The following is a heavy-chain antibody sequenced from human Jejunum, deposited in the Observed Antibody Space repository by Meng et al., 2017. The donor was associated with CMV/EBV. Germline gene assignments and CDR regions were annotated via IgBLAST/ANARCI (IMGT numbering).Heavy chain of an antibody. CDR3: ARAGLGHNSFDP. Sequence: GQLGESGGGLGKPGGSLTLSCAASEFTFSDYYMSWIRQAPGKGLEWISYISGNTKVTNYADSVKGRFTISRDNAKNSLYLQMSSLRGEDTAVYYCARAGLGHNSFDPWGQGTLVTVSS. CDR1: EFTFSDYY. J-gene: IGHJ5*02. V-gene: IGHV3-11*05. CDR2: ISGNTKVT. D-gene: IGHD2-15*01.